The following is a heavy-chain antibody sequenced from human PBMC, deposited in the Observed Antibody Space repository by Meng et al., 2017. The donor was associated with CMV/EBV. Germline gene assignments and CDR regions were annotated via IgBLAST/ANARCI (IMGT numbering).Heavy chain of an antibody. CDR3: VRVANWGGVGGPLDY. CDR1: GFTFSSYW. CDR2: INSDGSST. Sequence: GESLKISCAASGFTFSSYWMHWVRQAPGKGLVWVSRINSDGSSTSYADSVKGRFTISRDNAKNTLYLQMNSLRAEDTAVYYCVRVANWGGVGGPLDYWGQGTLVTVSS. J-gene: IGHJ4*02. D-gene: IGHD7-27*01. V-gene: IGHV3-74*01.